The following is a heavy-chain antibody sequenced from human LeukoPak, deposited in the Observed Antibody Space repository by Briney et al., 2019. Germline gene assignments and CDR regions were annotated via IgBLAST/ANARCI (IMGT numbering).Heavy chain of an antibody. Sequence: GGSLRLSCSASGFTFTTYGMNWARQAPGKGLEWVSGIGGSGTRTYYADSVKGRFTISRDSSKNTLHLQMNSLKTEDTAVYYCARGGCSGGSCYSGYYWGQGTLVTVSS. J-gene: IGHJ4*02. CDR1: GFTFTTYG. V-gene: IGHV3-23*01. D-gene: IGHD2-15*01. CDR2: IGGSGTRT. CDR3: ARGGCSGGSCYSGYY.